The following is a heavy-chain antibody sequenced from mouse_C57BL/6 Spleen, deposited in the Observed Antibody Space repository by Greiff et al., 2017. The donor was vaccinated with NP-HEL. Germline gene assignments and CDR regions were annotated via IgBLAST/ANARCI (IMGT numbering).Heavy chain of an antibody. D-gene: IGHD1-1*01. CDR2: IDPSDSET. J-gene: IGHJ2*01. V-gene: IGHV1-52*01. CDR3: ARSRTITTYFDY. Sequence: QVQLKQPGAELVRPGSSVKLSCKASGYTFTSYWMHWVKQRPIQGLEWIGNIDPSDSETHYNQKFKDKATLTVDKSSSTAYMQLSSLTSEDSAVYYCARSRTITTYFDYWGQGTTLTVSS. CDR1: GYTFTSYW.